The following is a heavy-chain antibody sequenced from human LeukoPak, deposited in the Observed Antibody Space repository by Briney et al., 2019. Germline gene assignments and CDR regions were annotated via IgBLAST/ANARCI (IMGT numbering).Heavy chain of an antibody. D-gene: IGHD4-17*01. CDR1: GYSFTGYY. CDR3: ARAHGDYDWYFDL. J-gene: IGHJ2*01. Sequence: GASVKVSCKASGYSFTGYYMHWVRQAPGQGLEWMGRTNPNSGGTNYAQKFQGRVTMTRDTSISTAYMDLSRLRSGDTAVYYCARAHGDYDWYFDLWGRGTLVTVPS. CDR2: TNPNSGGT. V-gene: IGHV1-2*06.